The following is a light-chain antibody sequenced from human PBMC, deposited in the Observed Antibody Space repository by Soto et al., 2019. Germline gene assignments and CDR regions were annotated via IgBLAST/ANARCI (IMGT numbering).Light chain of an antibody. CDR1: QSVSSY. Sequence: EIVLTQSRATLSLSPGERATLSCRASQSVSSYLAWYQQKPGQAPRLLIYDASNRATGIPARFSGSGSGTDFTLTISSLEPEDFAVYYCQQRSNWPTFGGGTKVDI. CDR2: DAS. V-gene: IGKV3-11*01. J-gene: IGKJ4*01. CDR3: QQRSNWPT.